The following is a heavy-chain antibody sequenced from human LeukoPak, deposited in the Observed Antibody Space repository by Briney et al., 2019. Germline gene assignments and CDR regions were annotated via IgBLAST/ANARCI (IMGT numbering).Heavy chain of an antibody. J-gene: IGHJ6*02. CDR2: IIPILGIA. Sequence: SVKVSCKASGGTFSSYAISWVRQAPGQGLEWMGRIIPILGIANYAQKFQGRVTITADKSTSTAYMELSSLRSEDTAVYYCARELWFGESPPHYYGMDVWGQGTTVTVSS. CDR3: ARELWFGESPPHYYGMDV. D-gene: IGHD3-10*01. V-gene: IGHV1-69*04. CDR1: GGTFSSYA.